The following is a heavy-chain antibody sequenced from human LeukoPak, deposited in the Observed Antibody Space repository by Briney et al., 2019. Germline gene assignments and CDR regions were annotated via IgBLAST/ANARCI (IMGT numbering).Heavy chain of an antibody. J-gene: IGHJ5*02. D-gene: IGHD3-9*01. CDR2: IYHSGST. V-gene: IGHV4-38-2*02. CDR1: GYSISSGYY. CDR3: ARDDEAYDILTRTAQYNWFDP. Sequence: TSETLSLTCSVSGYSISSGYYWGWIRQPPGKGLEWIGSIYHSGSTYYNPSLKSRVTISVDTSKNQFSLKLSSVTAADTAVYYCARDDEAYDILTRTAQYNWFDPWGQGTLVTVSS.